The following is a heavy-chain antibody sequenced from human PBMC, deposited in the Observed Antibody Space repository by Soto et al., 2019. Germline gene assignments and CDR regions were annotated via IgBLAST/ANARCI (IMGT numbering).Heavy chain of an antibody. Sequence: EVHLLESGGGLVQPGGSLRLSCAASGFTFSNYAMSWVRQAPGKGLEWVSVISGSGGSTNYADYVKGRFTISRDNSNNTLYLQMNSLRAEDTAVYYCAKDRPLYSSSDADPFDHWGQGTLVTVSS. V-gene: IGHV3-23*01. CDR3: AKDRPLYSSSDADPFDH. D-gene: IGHD6-6*01. J-gene: IGHJ4*02. CDR2: ISGSGGST. CDR1: GFTFSNYA.